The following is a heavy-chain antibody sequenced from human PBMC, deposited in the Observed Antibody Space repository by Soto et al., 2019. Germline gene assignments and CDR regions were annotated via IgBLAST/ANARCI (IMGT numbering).Heavy chain of an antibody. V-gene: IGHV4-4*02. CDR2: IYRTGST. D-gene: IGHD1-7*01. J-gene: IGHJ4*02. CDR3: ASRDPGTSVDY. Sequence: LSLTCAVSGGSFTSNNWWTWVRQPPGQGLEWIGEIYRTGSTNYNPSLKSRVTISLDKSENQFSLKVTSLTAADTAVYYCASRDPGTSVDYWGQGTWVTVSS. CDR1: GGSFTSNNW.